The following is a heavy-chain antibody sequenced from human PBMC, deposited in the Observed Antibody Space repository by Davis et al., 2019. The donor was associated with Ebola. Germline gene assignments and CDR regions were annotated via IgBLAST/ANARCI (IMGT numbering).Heavy chain of an antibody. CDR3: AKSTMIVGDWDFDY. CDR1: GYTFTSYD. CDR2: MNPNSGNT. Sequence: ASVKVSCKASGYTFTSYDINWVRQATGQGLEWMGWMNPNSGNTGYAQKFQGRVTMTRNASISTAYMELSSLRPEDTAVYYCAKSTMIVGDWDFDYWGQGTLVTVSS. J-gene: IGHJ4*02. D-gene: IGHD3-22*01. V-gene: IGHV1-8*01.